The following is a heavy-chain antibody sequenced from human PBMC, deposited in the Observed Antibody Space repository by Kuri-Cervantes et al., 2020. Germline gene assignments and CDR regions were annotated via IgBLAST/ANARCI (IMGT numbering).Heavy chain of an antibody. Sequence: GESLKISCAASGFTFSSYGMHWVRQAPGKGLEWVAVISYDGSNKYYADSVKGRFTISRDNSKNTLYLQMNSLKASDTAMYYCARGEIEYRSWVSYLYWGQGTLVPSPQ. J-gene: IGHJ4*02. CDR1: GFTFSSYG. CDR3: ARGEIEYRSWVSYLY. CDR2: ISYDGSNK. V-gene: IGHV3-30*03. D-gene: IGHD4-11*01.